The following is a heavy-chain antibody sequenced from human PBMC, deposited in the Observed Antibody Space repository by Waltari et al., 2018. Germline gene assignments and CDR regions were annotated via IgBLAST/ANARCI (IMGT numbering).Heavy chain of an antibody. J-gene: IGHJ3*02. CDR1: GFTLRSYW. Sequence: EVQLVESGGGLVQLGGSLSLSWAASGFTLRSYWMSWVRQAPGKGPEWVANIKKDGSEEYYVDSVRGRFTISRDNAKNSLYLQMNSLRPEDTAVYYCARDQWFAFDIWGQGTMVTVSS. V-gene: IGHV3-7*01. D-gene: IGHD3-22*01. CDR3: ARDQWFAFDI. CDR2: IKKDGSEE.